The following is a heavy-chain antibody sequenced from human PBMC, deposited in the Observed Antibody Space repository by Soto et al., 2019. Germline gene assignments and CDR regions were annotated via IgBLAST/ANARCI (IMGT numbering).Heavy chain of an antibody. CDR3: AKDSGYDSTD. CDR1: GSTFSSYD. J-gene: IGHJ4*02. D-gene: IGHD3-22*01. V-gene: IGHV3-23*01. CDR2: LSGSGGRT. Sequence: EVQLLESGAGLVQPGGSLRLSCVASGSTFSSYDMSWIRQAPGKALEWISGLSGSGGRTTFAVSVKGRFTISRDNSKNTLYLEMNSLRVEDTAVYYCAKDSGYDSTDWGQGTLVTVSS.